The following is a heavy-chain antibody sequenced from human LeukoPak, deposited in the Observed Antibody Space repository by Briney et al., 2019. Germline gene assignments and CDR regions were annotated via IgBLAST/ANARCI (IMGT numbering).Heavy chain of an antibody. D-gene: IGHD3-10*01. V-gene: IGHV3-23*01. Sequence: PGRSLRLSCVVSGFTFSNYAMHWVRQPPGKGLEWVSVISRRDDYTYYADSVKGRFTISRDNSKNTLYLQMNTLRAEDTAVYYCANDYRSGSFHDFWGQGTLVTVSS. CDR1: GFTFSNYA. J-gene: IGHJ4*02. CDR2: ISRRDDYT. CDR3: ANDYRSGSFHDF.